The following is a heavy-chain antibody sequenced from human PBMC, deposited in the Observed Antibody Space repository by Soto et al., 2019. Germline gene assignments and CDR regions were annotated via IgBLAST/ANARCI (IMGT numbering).Heavy chain of an antibody. CDR1: GDSVSSNSAA. V-gene: IGHV6-1*01. CDR2: TYYRSKWYN. J-gene: IGHJ4*02. D-gene: IGHD6-13*01. CDR3: ARVFRQQLALEFDY. Sequence: QSQTLSLTCAISGDSVSSNSAAWNWIRQSPSRGLEWLGRTYYRSKWYNDYAVSVKSRITINPDTSKNQFSLQLNSVTPEDTAVYYCARVFRQQLALEFDYWGQGTLVTVSS.